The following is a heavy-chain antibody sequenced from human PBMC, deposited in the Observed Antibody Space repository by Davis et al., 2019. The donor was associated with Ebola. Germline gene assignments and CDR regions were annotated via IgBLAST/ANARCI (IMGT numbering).Heavy chain of an antibody. V-gene: IGHV3-21*01. D-gene: IGHD3-3*01. J-gene: IGHJ5*02. CDR3: ARSWRGFT. Sequence: GESLKISCAASESTFSTYGMSWVRQTPGEGLEWVSSISSSGSLTYYADSVKGRLTISRDNAKNSLSLEMNSLRAEDTAVYYCARSWRGFTWGQGTLVAVSS. CDR1: ESTFSTYG. CDR2: ISSSGSLT.